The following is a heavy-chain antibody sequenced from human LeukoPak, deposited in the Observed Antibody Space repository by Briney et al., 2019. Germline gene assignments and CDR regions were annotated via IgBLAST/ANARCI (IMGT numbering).Heavy chain of an antibody. CDR3: AEHPSMPRGPGY. CDR2: ISSSGSTI. CDR1: GFTFSSYE. Sequence: GGSLRLSCAAPGFTFSSYEMNWVRQAPGKGLEWVSYISSSGSTIYYADSVKGRFTISRDNAKNSLYLQMNSLRAEDTAVYYCAEHPSMPRGPGYWGQGTLVTVSS. J-gene: IGHJ4*02. V-gene: IGHV3-48*03. D-gene: IGHD3-10*01.